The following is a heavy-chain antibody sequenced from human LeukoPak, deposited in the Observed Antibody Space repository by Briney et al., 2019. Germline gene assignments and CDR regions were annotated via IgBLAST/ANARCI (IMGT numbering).Heavy chain of an antibody. CDR2: ISAYNGNT. CDR3: ARGRYYDILTGYTIDY. CDR1: GYTFTSYG. Sequence: ASVKVSCTASGYTFTSYGISWVRQAPGQGLEWMGWISAYNGNTNYAQKLQGRVTMTTDTSTSTAYMELRSLRSDDTAVYYCARGRYYDILTGYTIDYWGQGTLVTVSS. V-gene: IGHV1-18*01. D-gene: IGHD3-9*01. J-gene: IGHJ4*02.